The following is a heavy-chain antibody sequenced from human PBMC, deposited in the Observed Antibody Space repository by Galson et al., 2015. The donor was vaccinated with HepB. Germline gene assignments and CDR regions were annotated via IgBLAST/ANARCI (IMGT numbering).Heavy chain of an antibody. J-gene: IGHJ4*02. CDR1: GFTFGDYT. Sequence: SLRLSCAGSGFTFGDYTMSWFRQAPGKGLEWVGSIRSQAHGGTTEYVASVKGRFTISRLDSKSITYLQINNLTTEDTAMYYCTGDRRGGYGPFDYWGQGTLVTVSS. CDR2: IRSQAHGGTT. CDR3: TGDRRGGYGPFDY. D-gene: IGHD5-18*01. V-gene: IGHV3-49*03.